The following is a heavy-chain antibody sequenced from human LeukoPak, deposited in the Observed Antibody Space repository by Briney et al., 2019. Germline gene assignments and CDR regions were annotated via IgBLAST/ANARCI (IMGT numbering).Heavy chain of an antibody. D-gene: IGHD1-26*01. CDR1: GFTFSSHG. CDR2: IRYDGSNK. CDR3: AKDLARQWELPDYFDY. J-gene: IGHJ4*02. Sequence: GGSLRLSCAASGFTFSSHGMHWVRQAPGKGLEWVAFIRYDGSNKYYADSVKGRFTISRDNSKNTLYLQMNSLRAEDTAVYYCAKDLARQWELPDYFDYWGQGTLVTVSS. V-gene: IGHV3-30*02.